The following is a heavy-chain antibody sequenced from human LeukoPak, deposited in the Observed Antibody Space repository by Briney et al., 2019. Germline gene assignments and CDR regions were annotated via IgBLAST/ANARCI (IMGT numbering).Heavy chain of an antibody. CDR3: ARGVRNTMVRGVIKGIDY. V-gene: IGHV3-30*03. D-gene: IGHD3-10*01. J-gene: IGHJ4*02. CDR1: GFTFSSYG. CDR2: ISYDGSNK. Sequence: GGSLRLSCAASGFTFSSYGMHWVRQAPGKGLEWVAVISYDGSNKYYADSVKGRFTISRDNSKNTLYLQMNSLRAEDTAVYYCARGVRNTMVRGVIKGIDYWGQGTLVTVSS.